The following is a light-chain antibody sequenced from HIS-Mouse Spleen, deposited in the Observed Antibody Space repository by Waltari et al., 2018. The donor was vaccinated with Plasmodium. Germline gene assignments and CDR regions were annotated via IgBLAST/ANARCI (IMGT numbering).Light chain of an antibody. J-gene: IGLJ3*02. CDR2: EDS. Sequence: SYELTQPPSVSVSPGQTARITCSGDALPKKYAYWSQQKSGQAPVRVIYEDSKRPSGIPERVSGSSSGTMATLTISGAQVEDEADYYCYSTDSSGNHRVFGGGTKLTVL. CDR1: ALPKKY. V-gene: IGLV3-10*01. CDR3: YSTDSSGNHRV.